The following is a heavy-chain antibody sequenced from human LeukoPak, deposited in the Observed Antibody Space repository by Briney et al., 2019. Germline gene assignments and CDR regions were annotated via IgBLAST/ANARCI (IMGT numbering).Heavy chain of an antibody. V-gene: IGHV3-23*01. CDR1: GFTFSSYA. D-gene: IGHD6-19*01. CDR2: ISGGGGTT. J-gene: IGHJ4*02. Sequence: GGSLRLSCAASGFTFSSYAMNWVRQAPGKGLEWVSGISGGGGTTYYADSVKGRCTISRDNSNNTLYLQMHSLRPGDTAVYYCARDPSGTRYYFDYWGQGTLVTVSS. CDR3: ARDPSGTRYYFDY.